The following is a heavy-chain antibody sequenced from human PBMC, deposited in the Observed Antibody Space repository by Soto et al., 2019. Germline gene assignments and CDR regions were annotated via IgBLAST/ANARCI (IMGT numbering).Heavy chain of an antibody. Sequence: GGSLRLSCEASGFTISNNYMSWVCQAPGKGLEWVSVLYSGGNTDYADSVKGRFTISRDNSRSTLYLQMNSLRAEDTAMYYCARARDGYNFLYEPTWGQGTLVTVSS. D-gene: IGHD5-12*01. CDR3: ARARDGYNFLYEPT. CDR1: GFTISNNY. J-gene: IGHJ4*02. CDR2: LYSGGNT. V-gene: IGHV3-53*01.